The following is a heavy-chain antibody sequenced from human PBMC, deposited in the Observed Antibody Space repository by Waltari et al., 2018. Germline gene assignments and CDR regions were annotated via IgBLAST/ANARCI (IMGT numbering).Heavy chain of an antibody. CDR1: GGSLSSSSYF. CDR3: AREVPRNGYIGLIYYYMDV. V-gene: IGHV4-39*01. J-gene: IGHJ6*03. CDR2: IYYSGST. Sequence: QLQLQESGPGLVKPSETLSLTCTVSGGSLSSSSYFWAWIRQPPGKGLEWIGSIYYSGSTYYNVPRKSRVTISVDRSTNQVSLKLTSVTAADTAVYFCAREVPRNGYIGLIYYYMDVWGKGTTVTVSS. D-gene: IGHD5-12*01.